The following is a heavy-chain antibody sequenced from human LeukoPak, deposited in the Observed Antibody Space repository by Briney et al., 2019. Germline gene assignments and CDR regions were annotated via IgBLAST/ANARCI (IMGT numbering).Heavy chain of an antibody. J-gene: IGHJ4*02. CDR3: ARAPYSYDTFDY. Sequence: GGSLRLSCAASGFTFSSYSMNWVRQAPGKGLEWVSSISSSSSYIYYADSVKGRFTISRDNAKNSLYLQMNSLRAEDTAVYYCARAPYSYDTFDYWGQGILVTVSS. CDR1: GFTFSSYS. V-gene: IGHV3-21*01. CDR2: ISSSSSYI. D-gene: IGHD5-18*01.